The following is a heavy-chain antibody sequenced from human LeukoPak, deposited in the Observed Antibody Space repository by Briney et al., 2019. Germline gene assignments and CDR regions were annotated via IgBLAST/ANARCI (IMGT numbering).Heavy chain of an antibody. Sequence: GGSLRLSCAASGFTLSNYWMHWVRQAPGKGLVWVSRINADGSSASYADSVKGRFTISRDNAKNTLYLQMNSLRAEDTAMYYCARDYGRSRDYGMDVWGQGTTVTISS. J-gene: IGHJ6*02. V-gene: IGHV3-74*01. CDR1: GFTLSNYW. D-gene: IGHD3-10*01. CDR3: ARDYGRSRDYGMDV. CDR2: INADGSSA.